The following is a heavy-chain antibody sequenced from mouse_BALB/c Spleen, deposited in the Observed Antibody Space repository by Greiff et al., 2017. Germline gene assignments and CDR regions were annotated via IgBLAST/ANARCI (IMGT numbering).Heavy chain of an antibody. CDR1: GFTFSSFG. Sequence: EVQGVESGGGLVQPGGSRKLSCAASGFTFSSFGMHWVRQAPEKGLEWVAYISSGSSTIYYADTVKGRFTISRDNPKNTLFLQMTSLRSEDTAMYYCARYWADYWGQGTSVTVSS. J-gene: IGHJ4*01. CDR3: ARYWADY. D-gene: IGHD4-1*01. V-gene: IGHV5-17*02. CDR2: ISSGSSTI.